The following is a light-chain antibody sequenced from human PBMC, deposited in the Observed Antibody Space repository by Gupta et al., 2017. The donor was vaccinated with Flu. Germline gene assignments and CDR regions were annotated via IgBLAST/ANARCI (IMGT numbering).Light chain of an antibody. CDR2: EDR. Sequence: GSIATNYVQWFQQRPGSFPTTVIYEDRQTPSGAPDRFSGSIDSSSNSASLTISGLKTEDEADYYCQSFDSINALWVFGGGTKLTVL. CDR1: GSIATNY. V-gene: IGLV6-57*01. J-gene: IGLJ3*02. CDR3: QSFDSINALWV.